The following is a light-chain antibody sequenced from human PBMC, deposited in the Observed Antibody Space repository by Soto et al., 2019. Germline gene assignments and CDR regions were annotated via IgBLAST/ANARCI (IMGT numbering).Light chain of an antibody. V-gene: IGKV3-11*01. CDR1: QSVRNY. J-gene: IGKJ1*01. CDR3: QQRNHRPWE. Sequence: EIVLTQSPATLSLSPGERATLSCRASQSVRNYLSWYQQKPGQAPRLLIYDASTRATGIPGRFSGSGSGTDFPLSIRRLRAESFAGYYLQQRNHRPWEFRQRTKVEIK. CDR2: DAS.